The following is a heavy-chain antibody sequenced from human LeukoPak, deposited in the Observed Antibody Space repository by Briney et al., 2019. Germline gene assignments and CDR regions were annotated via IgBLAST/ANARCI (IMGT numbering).Heavy chain of an antibody. CDR3: ARDLRYSSGWSASGMDV. CDR2: IIPIFGTA. D-gene: IGHD6-19*01. V-gene: IGHV1-69*13. Sequence: SVKVSCKASGGTFSSYAISWVRQAPGQGLEWMGGIIPIFGTANYAQKFQGRVTITADESTSTAYMDLRSLRSDDTAVYYCARDLRYSSGWSASGMDVWGKGTTVTISS. CDR1: GGTFSSYA. J-gene: IGHJ6*03.